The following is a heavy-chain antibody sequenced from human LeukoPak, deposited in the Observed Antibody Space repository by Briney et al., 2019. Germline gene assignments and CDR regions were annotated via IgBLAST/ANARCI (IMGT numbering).Heavy chain of an antibody. J-gene: IGHJ5*02. CDR2: IYYSGST. Sequence: PSETLSLTCTVSGGSISSYYWSWIRQTPGKGLEWIGYIYYSGSTNYNPSLKSRVTISVDTSKNQFSLKLSSVTAADTAVYYCARGGTYSVYRWFDPWGQGTLVTVSS. CDR1: GGSISSYY. CDR3: ARGGTYSVYRWFDP. D-gene: IGHD5/OR15-5a*01. V-gene: IGHV4-59*01.